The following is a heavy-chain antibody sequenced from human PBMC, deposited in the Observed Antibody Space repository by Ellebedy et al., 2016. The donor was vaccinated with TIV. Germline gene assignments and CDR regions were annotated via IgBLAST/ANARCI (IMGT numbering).Heavy chain of an antibody. CDR1: GGSISSYY. D-gene: IGHD6-19*01. J-gene: IGHJ6*02. CDR2: IFYSGST. V-gene: IGHV4-59*08. Sequence: MPSETLSLTCTVSGGSISSYYWNWIRQPPGKGLEWIAYIFYSGSTNYTPSLNSRVTITLDTSKNQFSLGLSSVTAADTAVYYCARSPSYSSGWYPDLEEYYYYGMDVWGQGTTVTVSS. CDR3: ARSPSYSSGWYPDLEEYYYYGMDV.